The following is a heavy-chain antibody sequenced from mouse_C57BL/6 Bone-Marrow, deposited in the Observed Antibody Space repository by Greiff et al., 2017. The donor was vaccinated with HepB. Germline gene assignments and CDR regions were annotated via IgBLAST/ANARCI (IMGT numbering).Heavy chain of an antibody. CDR1: GYTFTSYW. Sequence: VQLQQSGAELVKPGASVKLSCKASGYTFTSYWMQWVKQRPGQGLEWIGEIDPSDSYTNYNQKFKGKATLTVDTSSSTAYMQLSSLTSEDSAVYYCARCVDYWGQGTSVTVSS. CDR3: ARCVDY. J-gene: IGHJ4*01. CDR2: IDPSDSYT. V-gene: IGHV1-50*01.